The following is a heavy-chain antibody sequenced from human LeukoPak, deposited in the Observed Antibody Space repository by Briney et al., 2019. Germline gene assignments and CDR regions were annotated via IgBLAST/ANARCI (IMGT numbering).Heavy chain of an antibody. D-gene: IGHD3-9*01. CDR1: GGTFSSYA. CDR3: ARGPGGTLNYDILTFDY. Sequence: ASVKVSCKASGGTFSSYAISWVRQAPGQGLEWMGGIIPIFGTANYAQKFQGRVTMTRDTSTSTVYMELSSLRSEDTAVYYCARGPGGTLNYDILTFDYWGQGTLVTVSS. V-gene: IGHV1-69*05. J-gene: IGHJ4*02. CDR2: IIPIFGTA.